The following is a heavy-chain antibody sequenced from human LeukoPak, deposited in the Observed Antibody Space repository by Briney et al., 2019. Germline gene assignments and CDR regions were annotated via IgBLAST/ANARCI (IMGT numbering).Heavy chain of an antibody. V-gene: IGHV1-2*06. CDR2: INPNNGDT. Sequence: ASVKVSCKASGYTFTASYMYWVRQAPGQGLEWMGRINPNNGDTNYAQKFQGRVTMTRDTSTSTVYMELSSLRSEDTAVYYCARVVDTAMANDYWGQGTLVTVSS. CDR1: GYTFTASY. D-gene: IGHD5-18*01. J-gene: IGHJ4*02. CDR3: ARVVDTAMANDY.